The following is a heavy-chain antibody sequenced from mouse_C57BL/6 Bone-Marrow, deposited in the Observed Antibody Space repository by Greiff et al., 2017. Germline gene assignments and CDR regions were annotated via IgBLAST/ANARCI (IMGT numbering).Heavy chain of an antibody. CDR2: INPSTGGT. CDR3: AGLTTVVEDAMDY. Sequence: VQLQQSGPELVKPGASVKISCKASGYSFTGYYMNWVKQSPEKSLEWIGEINPSTGGTTYNQKFKAKATLTVDKSSSTAYMQLKSLTSEDSAVYYCAGLTTVVEDAMDYWGQGTSVTVSS. CDR1: GYSFTGYY. V-gene: IGHV1-42*01. D-gene: IGHD1-1*01. J-gene: IGHJ4*01.